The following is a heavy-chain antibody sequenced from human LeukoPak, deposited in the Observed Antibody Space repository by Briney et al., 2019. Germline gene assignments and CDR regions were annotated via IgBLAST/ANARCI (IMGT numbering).Heavy chain of an antibody. J-gene: IGHJ6*03. CDR1: GFTFSSYA. CDR3: ARHSGYDPYYYYMDV. CDR2: ISYDGSNK. Sequence: GSLRLSCAASGFTFSSYAMHWVRQAPGKGLEWVAVISYDGSNKYYADPVKGRFTISRDNSKNTLYLQMNSLRAEDTAVYYCARHSGYDPYYYYMDVWGKGTTVTISS. D-gene: IGHD5-12*01. V-gene: IGHV3-30*04.